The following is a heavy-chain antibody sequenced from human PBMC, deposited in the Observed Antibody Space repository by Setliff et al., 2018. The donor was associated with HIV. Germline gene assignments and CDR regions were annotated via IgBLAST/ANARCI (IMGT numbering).Heavy chain of an antibody. CDR3: AIDVIGGWLRPMPDF. Sequence: ASVKVSCKASGVTFSSYAISWVRQAPGQGLEWMGGVIPIFTKANYAQKFQGRVTITADESTNVAYMELSSLRSEDTAVYYCAIDVIGGWLRPMPDFWGPGTLVTVSS. CDR2: VIPIFTKA. V-gene: IGHV1-69*13. CDR1: GVTFSSYA. J-gene: IGHJ4*02. D-gene: IGHD5-12*01.